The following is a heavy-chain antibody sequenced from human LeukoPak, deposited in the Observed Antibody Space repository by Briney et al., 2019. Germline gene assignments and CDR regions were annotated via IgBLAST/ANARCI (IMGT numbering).Heavy chain of an antibody. V-gene: IGHV1-8*02. J-gene: IGHJ4*02. Sequence: ASVKVSCKASGYTFTSYGISWVRQATGQGLEWMGWMNPNSGNTGYAQKFQGRVTMTRNTSISTAYMELSSLRSEDTAVYYCARDAYYYDSSGPDYWGQGTLVTVSS. CDR3: ARDAYYYDSSGPDY. CDR2: MNPNSGNT. D-gene: IGHD3-22*01. CDR1: GYTFTSYG.